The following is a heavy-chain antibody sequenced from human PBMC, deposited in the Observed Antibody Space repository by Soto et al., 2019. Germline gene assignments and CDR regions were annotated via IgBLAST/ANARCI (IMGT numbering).Heavy chain of an antibody. Sequence: EVQLVESGGGLVQPGGSLRLSCEASGFMFSAYWMSWVRQDPRKGLEWVATISGGASDKFYVDSVKGRFTISRDDAKNSLYLQMNSLRDEDTAVYYCVREDWHRFDNWGHATLVTVSS. CDR1: GFMFSAYW. D-gene: IGHD2-21*01. V-gene: IGHV3-7*01. J-gene: IGHJ4*01. CDR3: VREDWHRFDN. CDR2: ISGGASDK.